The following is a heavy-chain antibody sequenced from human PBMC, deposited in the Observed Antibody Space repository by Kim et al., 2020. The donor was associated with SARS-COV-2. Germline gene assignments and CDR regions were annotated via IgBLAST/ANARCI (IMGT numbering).Heavy chain of an antibody. J-gene: IGHJ6*02. CDR3: AGDYGDLQPYYYYGMDV. V-gene: IGHV3-74*01. D-gene: IGHD4-17*01. CDR2: INSDGSST. CDR1: GFTFSSYW. Sequence: GGSLRLSCAASGFTFSSYWMHWVRQAPGKGLVWVSRINSDGSSTSYADSVKGRFTISRDNAKNTLYLQMNSLRAEDTAVYYCAGDYGDLQPYYYYGMDVWGQGTTVTVSS.